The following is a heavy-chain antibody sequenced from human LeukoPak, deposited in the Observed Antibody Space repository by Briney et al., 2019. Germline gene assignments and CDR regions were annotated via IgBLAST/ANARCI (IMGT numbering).Heavy chain of an antibody. Sequence: PSLTLSLTCAVSGGSISSGGYSWSWIRQPPGKGLEWIGDIYYSGSIKYNPSLKSRVTMSVDTSKNQFSLKLSSVTAADTAIYYCARENPSGYYNRPIDYWGQGTLVTVSS. D-gene: IGHD3-22*01. CDR2: IYYSGSI. CDR1: GGSISSGGYS. J-gene: IGHJ4*02. CDR3: ARENPSGYYNRPIDY. V-gene: IGHV4-30-4*07.